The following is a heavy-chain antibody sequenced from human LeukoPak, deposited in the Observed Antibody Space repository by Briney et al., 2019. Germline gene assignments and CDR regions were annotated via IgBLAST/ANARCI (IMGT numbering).Heavy chain of an antibody. V-gene: IGHV3-9*01. CDR2: ISWNSGSI. CDR3: AKGSEQWLVRPIDH. CDR1: GFTFDDYA. Sequence: GGSPRLSCAASGFTFDDYAMHWVRQAPGKGLEWVSGISWNSGSIGYADSVKGRFTISRDNAKNSLYLQMNSLRAEDTALYYCAKGSEQWLVRPIDHWGQGTLVTVSS. D-gene: IGHD6-19*01. J-gene: IGHJ4*02.